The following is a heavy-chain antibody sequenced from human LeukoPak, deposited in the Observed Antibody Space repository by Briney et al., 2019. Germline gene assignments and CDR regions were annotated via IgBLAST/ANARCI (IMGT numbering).Heavy chain of an antibody. J-gene: IGHJ4*02. Sequence: QPGGSLILSCATSGFTFSPYWMNWVRQAPGKGLEWVANVNPDGSETYYLDSVKGRFAISRDNVKNSLYLLMNSLRAEDTAVYYCGRWGIEAAIDYWGQGTLVTVSS. CDR1: GFTFSPYW. CDR2: VNPDGSET. V-gene: IGHV3-7*01. CDR3: GRWGIEAAIDY. D-gene: IGHD2-2*01.